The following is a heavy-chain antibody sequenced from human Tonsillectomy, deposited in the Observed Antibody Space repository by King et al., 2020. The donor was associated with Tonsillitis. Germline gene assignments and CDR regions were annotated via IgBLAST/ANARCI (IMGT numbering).Heavy chain of an antibody. D-gene: IGHD1-26*01. Sequence: QLQESGPGVVKPSETLSLTCTVSGGSISGSAQFWAGIRQPPGKGRECIVIRSYIGTIFNNPSLKSRITISGGTSENRFSLKLSSLTAADAAVYFCARYVSGSFDYWGQGALVTVSS. V-gene: IGHV4-39*01. CDR1: GGSISGSAQF. J-gene: IGHJ4*02. CDR3: ARYVSGSFDY. CDR2: RSYIGTI.